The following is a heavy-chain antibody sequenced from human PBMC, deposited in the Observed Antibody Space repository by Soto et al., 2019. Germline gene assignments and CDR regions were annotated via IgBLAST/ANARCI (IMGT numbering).Heavy chain of an antibody. J-gene: IGHJ4*02. CDR3: AKDPSRGVTVTADF. Sequence: GSLRLSCAAAGFTFSNYAMSWVRQAPGKGLEWVSSISGAGGVTHFADSVRGRFTISRDNSKDTLYLQMNSLTAEDTAVYYCAKDPSRGVTVTADFWGQGTLVTVSS. D-gene: IGHD4-17*01. V-gene: IGHV3-23*01. CDR1: GFTFSNYA. CDR2: ISGAGGVT.